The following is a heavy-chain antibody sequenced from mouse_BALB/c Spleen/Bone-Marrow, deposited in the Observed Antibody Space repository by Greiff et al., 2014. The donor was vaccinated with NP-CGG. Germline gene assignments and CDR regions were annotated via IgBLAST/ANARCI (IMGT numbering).Heavy chain of an antibody. CDR2: INPGSGGT. Sequence: QVQLKESGAELVRPGTSVKVSCKASGYAFTNYLIEWVKQRPGQGLEWIGVINPGSGGTNYSEKFKGKATLTADKSSSTAYMQLSSLTSDDSAVYFCARWDYAMDYWGQGTSVTVSS. J-gene: IGHJ4*01. CDR3: ARWDYAMDY. CDR1: GYAFTNYL. V-gene: IGHV1-54*01.